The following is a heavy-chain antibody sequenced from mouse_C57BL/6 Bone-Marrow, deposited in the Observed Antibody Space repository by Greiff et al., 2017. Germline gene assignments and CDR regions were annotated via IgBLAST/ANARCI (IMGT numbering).Heavy chain of an antibody. CDR2: ISDGGSYT. CDR1: GFTFSSYA. Sequence: EVKLVESGGGLVKPGGSLKLSCAASGFTFSSYAMSWVRQTPEKRLAWVATISDGGSYTYYPDNVKGRFTISRDNAKNNLYLQMSHLKSEDTAMYYCARASWDWYFDVWGTGTTVTVSS. D-gene: IGHD4-1*01. J-gene: IGHJ1*03. CDR3: ARASWDWYFDV. V-gene: IGHV5-4*03.